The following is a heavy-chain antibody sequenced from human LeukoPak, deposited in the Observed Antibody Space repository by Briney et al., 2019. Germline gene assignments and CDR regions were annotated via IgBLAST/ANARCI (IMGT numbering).Heavy chain of an antibody. CDR2: IYFNGST. CDR1: YGALAGFF. J-gene: IGHJ5*02. Sequence: SETPSPTLTVSYGALAGFFLSWVRQPPREGLEWIGFIYFNGSTKYNPSLESRVTISGDASKKQFFLKLSPATAADTAVYYCARGWIHVGFDPWGQGTLVTVSS. V-gene: IGHV4-59*01. D-gene: IGHD5-12*01. CDR3: ARGWIHVGFDP.